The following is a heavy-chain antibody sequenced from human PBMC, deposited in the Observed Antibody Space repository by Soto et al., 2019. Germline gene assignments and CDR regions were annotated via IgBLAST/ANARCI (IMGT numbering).Heavy chain of an antibody. CDR3: AKGSHYDILTAYHAFDY. Sequence: GGSLRLSYTASGFTFSSYSMNWIRKAQGQGLEWVSSISGGGGGTYSADSVKGRLTISRDNSKNTLYLQMNSLRAEDTALYYCAKGSHYDILTAYHAFDYWGPGT. V-gene: IGHV3-23*01. J-gene: IGHJ4*02. CDR1: GFTFSSYS. CDR2: ISGGGGGT. D-gene: IGHD3-9*01.